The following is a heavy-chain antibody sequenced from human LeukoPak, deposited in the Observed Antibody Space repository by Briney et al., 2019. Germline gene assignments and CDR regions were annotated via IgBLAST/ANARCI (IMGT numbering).Heavy chain of an antibody. D-gene: IGHD4-23*01. Sequence: GGSLRLSCAASGFTFSNYGMHWVRQAPGKGLEWVAFIWYDGSNKYYADSVKGRFTISRDNSKNTLYLQMNSLRAEDTAVYYCGKDSGGNQFSYYMDVWGKGTTVTVSS. CDR1: GFTFSNYG. V-gene: IGHV3-30*02. CDR3: GKDSGGNQFSYYMDV. CDR2: IWYDGSNK. J-gene: IGHJ6*03.